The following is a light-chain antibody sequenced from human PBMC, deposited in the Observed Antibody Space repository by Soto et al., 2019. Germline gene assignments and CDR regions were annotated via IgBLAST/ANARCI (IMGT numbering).Light chain of an antibody. CDR3: TSYTTGDTLA. V-gene: IGLV2-14*03. CDR1: TNDVGAYDY. J-gene: IGLJ2*01. Sequence: QSALTQPAPVSGSPGQSITISCTGTTNDVGAYDYVSWYQHHPGKAPRLMIFDVSDRPSGVSNRFSGSKSGNTASLTISGLQAEDEADYYCTSYTTGDTLAFGGGTKLTVL. CDR2: DVS.